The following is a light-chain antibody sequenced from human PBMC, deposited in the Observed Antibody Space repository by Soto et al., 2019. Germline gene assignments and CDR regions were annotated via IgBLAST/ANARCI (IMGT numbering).Light chain of an antibody. CDR1: SSDIGGYNY. CDR2: DVS. V-gene: IGLV2-14*01. CDR3: SSYPSSSTYV. J-gene: IGLJ1*01. Sequence: QSVLTQPASVYGSPGQSITVSCNGTSSDIGGYNYVSWYQQHPGKAPRLMIYDVSNRPSGVSNRFSGSKSGNTASRTISGLQAEDEADYYCSSYPSSSTYVFGTGTKFTVL.